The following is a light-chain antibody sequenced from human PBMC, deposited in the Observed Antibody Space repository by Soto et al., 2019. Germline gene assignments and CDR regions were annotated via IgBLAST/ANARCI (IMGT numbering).Light chain of an antibody. J-gene: IGKJ1*01. Sequence: EIVLTQSPGTLSLSPGERATLSCRASQSIISNYLAWYQQKPGQAPRALIFGASSRSAGIPDRFSGSGSGTDFTLTISRLEPEDFAVYYCQKYGRSPSTFGQGTKVEIK. V-gene: IGKV3-20*01. CDR3: QKYGRSPST. CDR2: GAS. CDR1: QSIISNY.